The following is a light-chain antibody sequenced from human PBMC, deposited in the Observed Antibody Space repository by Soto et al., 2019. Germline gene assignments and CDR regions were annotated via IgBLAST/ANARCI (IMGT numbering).Light chain of an antibody. V-gene: IGLV4-69*01. CDR2: VNSDGSH. CDR1: SGHSSYV. CDR3: QTWGTGIVV. J-gene: IGLJ2*01. Sequence: QAVVTQSSSASASLGASVKLTCTLSSGHSSYVIAWHQQQPEEGPRYLMKVNSDGSHTKGDGIPDRFSGSSSGAERYLTISSLQSEDEADYYCQTWGTGIVVFGGGTKLTVL.